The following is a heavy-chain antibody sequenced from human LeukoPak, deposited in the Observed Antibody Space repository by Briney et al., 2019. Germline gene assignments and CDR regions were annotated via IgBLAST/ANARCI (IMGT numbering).Heavy chain of an antibody. CDR2: INAGNGNT. CDR3: ARVVRGVNYYYYYGMDV. V-gene: IGHV1-3*01. J-gene: IGHJ6*02. D-gene: IGHD3-10*01. Sequence: GASVKVSCKVSGYTLTELSMHWVRQAPGQRLEWMGWINAGNGNTKYSQKFQGRVTITRDTSASTAYMELSSLRSEDTAVYYCARVVRGVNYYYYYGMDVWGQGTTVTVSS. CDR1: GYTLTELS.